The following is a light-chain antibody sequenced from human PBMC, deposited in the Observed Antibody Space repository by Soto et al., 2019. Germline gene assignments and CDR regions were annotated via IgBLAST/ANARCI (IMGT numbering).Light chain of an antibody. CDR3: QQRTNWPPT. V-gene: IGKV3-11*01. CDR1: QNVRND. Sequence: EILLTQSPATLSLSPGERATLSCRASQNVRNDLVWYLQKPGQAPRLLIYSASNRATGIPARFSGSRSGTDFTLTISSLEPEDFAVYYCQQRTNWPPTFGGGTKVEFK. J-gene: IGKJ4*01. CDR2: SAS.